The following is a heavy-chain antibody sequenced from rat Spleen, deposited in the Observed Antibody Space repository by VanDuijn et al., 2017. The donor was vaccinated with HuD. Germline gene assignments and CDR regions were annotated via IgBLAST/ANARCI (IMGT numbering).Heavy chain of an antibody. CDR1: GFTFSDYN. Sequence: EVQLVESGGGLVQPRRSLKLSCAASGFTFSDYNMAWVRQAPKKGLEWVATISSDGWRNFYRDSVKSQFTISRDNAKISLSLQMDSLRSGVTATYYCAKRYDFDYWGQGVMVTVSS. J-gene: IGHJ2*01. D-gene: IGHD1-11*01. V-gene: IGHV5S10*01. CDR2: ISSDGWRN. CDR3: AKRYDFDY.